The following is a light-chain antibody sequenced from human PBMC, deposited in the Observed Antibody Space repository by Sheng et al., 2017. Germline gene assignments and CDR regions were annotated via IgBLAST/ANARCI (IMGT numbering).Light chain of an antibody. J-gene: IGKJ3*01. V-gene: IGKV4-1*01. CDR1: QSVFYNFNNKNY. Sequence: DIVMTQSPDFLAVSLGEKATINCKSNQSVFYNFNNKNYLAWYQQKSGQPPKLLIYWASIRESGVPDRFSGSGSGADFTLTISSLQAEDVAVYYCQQYYLTPFTFGPGPKWISN. CDR2: WAS. CDR3: QQYYLTPFT.